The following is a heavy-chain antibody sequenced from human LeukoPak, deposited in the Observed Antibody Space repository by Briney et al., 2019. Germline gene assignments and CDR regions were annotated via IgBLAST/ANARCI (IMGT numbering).Heavy chain of an antibody. CDR3: AREIAVAGPYYFDY. J-gene: IGHJ4*02. Sequence: GGSLRLSCAASGFTFSSYSMNWVRQAPGKGLEWVSSISSSSSYIYYADSVKGRFTISRDNAKNSLYLQMNSLRAEDTAVYYCAREIAVAGPYYFDYWGQGTLVTVS. CDR1: GFTFSSYS. CDR2: ISSSSSYI. V-gene: IGHV3-21*01. D-gene: IGHD6-19*01.